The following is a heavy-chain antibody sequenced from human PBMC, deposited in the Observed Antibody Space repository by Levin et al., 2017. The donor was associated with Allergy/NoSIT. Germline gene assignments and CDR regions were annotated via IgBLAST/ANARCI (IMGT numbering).Heavy chain of an antibody. D-gene: IGHD1-26*01. CDR3: ARQEGAAGGEGWFDP. Sequence: SVKVSCKASGGTFSSSAVSWVRQAPGQGLEWMGGIIPLFGIATYAQKFQGRVTISADEPTSTAYMELSSLRSEDTAVYYCARQEGAAGGEGWFDPWGQGTLVTVSS. CDR2: IIPLFGIA. V-gene: IGHV1-69*13. CDR1: GGTFSSSA. J-gene: IGHJ5*02.